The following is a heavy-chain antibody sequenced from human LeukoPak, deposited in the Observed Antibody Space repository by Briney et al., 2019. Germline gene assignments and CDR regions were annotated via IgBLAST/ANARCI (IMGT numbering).Heavy chain of an antibody. CDR3: ARDHDAFDI. J-gene: IGHJ3*02. V-gene: IGHV4-34*01. CDR2: INHSGST. Sequence: SETLSLTCVVYGGSFSGYSWSWIRQPPGKGLEWIGEINHSGSTNYNPSLKSRVTISVDTSKNQFSLKLSSVTAADTAVYYCARDHDAFDIWGQGTMVTVSS. CDR1: GGSFSGYS.